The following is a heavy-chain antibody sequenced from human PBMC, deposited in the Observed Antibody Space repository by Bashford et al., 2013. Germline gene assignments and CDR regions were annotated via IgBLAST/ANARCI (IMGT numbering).Heavy chain of an antibody. J-gene: IGHJ4*02. CDR2: INSDGSST. V-gene: IGHV3-74*01. CDR3: ASELVQGVNIGGAY. D-gene: IGHD3-10*01. Sequence: GLVWVSRINSDGSSTSYADSVKGRFTISRDNAKNTLYLQMNSLRVEDTAVYYCASELVQGVNIGGAYWGQGTLVTVSS.